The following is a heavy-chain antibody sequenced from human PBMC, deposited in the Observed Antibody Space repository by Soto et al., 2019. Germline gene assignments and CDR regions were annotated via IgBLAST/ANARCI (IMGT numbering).Heavy chain of an antibody. CDR3: ARHVDDWYGELLPAFDY. CDR2: IYYRGST. J-gene: IGHJ4*02. D-gene: IGHD3-10*01. CDR1: GGSISSYY. V-gene: IGHV4-59*08. Sequence: SETLSLTCTVSGGSISSYYCSWIRQPPGKGLEWIGYIYYRGSTNYNPSLKRRVTISVDTSKNQFSLKLSSVTAADTAVYYCARHVDDWYGELLPAFDYWSQGTQDTVSS.